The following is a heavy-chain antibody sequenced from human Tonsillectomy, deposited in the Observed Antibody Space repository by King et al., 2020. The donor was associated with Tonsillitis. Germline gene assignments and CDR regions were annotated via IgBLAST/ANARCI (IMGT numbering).Heavy chain of an antibody. CDR3: AGLTEYYASSGYVWFDP. CDR1: GFTFSSYW. CDR2: IKQDGSEK. D-gene: IGHD3-22*01. J-gene: IGHJ5*02. Sequence: VQLVESGGGLVQPGGSLRLSCAASGFTFSSYWMSWVRQAPGKGLEWVANIKQDGSEKYYVDSVKGRFTISRDNAKNSLYLQMNSLRAEDTAVYYCAGLTEYYASSGYVWFDPWGQGTLVTVSS. V-gene: IGHV3-7*01.